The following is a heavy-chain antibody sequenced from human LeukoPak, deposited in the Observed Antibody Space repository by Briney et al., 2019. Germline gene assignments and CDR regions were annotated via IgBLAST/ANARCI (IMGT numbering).Heavy chain of an antibody. J-gene: IGHJ4*02. D-gene: IGHD3-10*01. CDR2: IYYSGST. CDR1: GGSISSSSYY. Sequence: SETLSLTCTVSGGSISSSSYYWGWIRQPPGKGLEWIGSIYYSGSTYYNPSLKSRVTISVDTSKNQFSLKLSSVTAADTAVYYCARDLRVLLWFGERPAYYFDYWGQGTLVTVSS. CDR3: ARDLRVLLWFGERPAYYFDY. V-gene: IGHV4-39*07.